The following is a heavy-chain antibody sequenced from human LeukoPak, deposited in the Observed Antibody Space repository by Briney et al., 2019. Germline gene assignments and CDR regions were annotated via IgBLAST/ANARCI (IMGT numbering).Heavy chain of an antibody. J-gene: IGHJ4*02. CDR1: GGSISSYY. CDR2: IYYSGST. CDR3: ARESGYCGGDCYHFDY. Sequence: PSETLSLTCTVSGGSISSYYWSWIRQPPGKGLEWIGYIYYSGSTNYNPSLKSRVTISVDTSKNQFSLKLSSATAAGTAVYYCARESGYCGGDCYHFDYWGQGTLVTVSS. D-gene: IGHD2-21*02. V-gene: IGHV4-59*01.